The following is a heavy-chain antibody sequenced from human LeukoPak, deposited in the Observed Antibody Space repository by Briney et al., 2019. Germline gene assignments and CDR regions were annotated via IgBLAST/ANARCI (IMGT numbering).Heavy chain of an antibody. D-gene: IGHD5-18*01. CDR1: GFTVSSNY. Sequence: GESLRLSCAASGFTVSSNYMSWVRQAPGKGLEWVSVLYSGGSTYYADSVKGKFTISRDNSKNTLYLQMNGLRAEDTAVYYCARGGFTYEFDYWGRGTLVTVSS. CDR2: LYSGGST. CDR3: ARGGFTYEFDY. V-gene: IGHV3-66*01. J-gene: IGHJ4*02.